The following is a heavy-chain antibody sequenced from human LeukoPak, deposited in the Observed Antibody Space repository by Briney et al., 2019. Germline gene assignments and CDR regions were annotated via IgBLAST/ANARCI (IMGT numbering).Heavy chain of an antibody. CDR1: GYTFTSYA. CDR3: ARGGRVATMGPAFDI. D-gene: IGHD5-12*01. V-gene: IGHV1-69*13. Sequence: GASVKVSFTASGYTFTSYAISWVRQAPGQGLEWMGGIIPIFGTANYAQKFQGRVTITADESTSTAYMELRSLRSDDTAVYYCARGGRVATMGPAFDIWGQGTMVTVSS. CDR2: IIPIFGTA. J-gene: IGHJ3*02.